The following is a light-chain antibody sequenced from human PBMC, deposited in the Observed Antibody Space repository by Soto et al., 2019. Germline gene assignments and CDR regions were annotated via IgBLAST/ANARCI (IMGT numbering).Light chain of an antibody. CDR3: QQYNSYSRT. CDR2: KAS. CDR1: QSITGW. Sequence: DIQMTQSPSTLSASVGDRVTITCRASQSITGWLAWFQQKPGKAPKLLISKASSLQSGVPSRFSGSGSGTDFTLTISSLQPDDFATYYCQQYNSYSRTFGQGTKVDIK. J-gene: IGKJ1*01. V-gene: IGKV1-5*03.